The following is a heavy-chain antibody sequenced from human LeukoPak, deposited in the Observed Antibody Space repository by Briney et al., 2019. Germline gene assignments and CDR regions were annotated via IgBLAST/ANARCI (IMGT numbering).Heavy chain of an antibody. V-gene: IGHV5-51*01. CDR2: IYPGDSEI. J-gene: IGHJ4*02. D-gene: IGHD3-3*01. CDR1: GYSFTSHW. CDR3: ARLSPTGVAHFDY. Sequence: GESLKISCKGSGYSFTSHWIGWVRQMPGKGLEWMGTIYPGDSEIRVSPSFQGQVTIAADKSINTAYLQWSSLRASDTAMYFCARLSPTGVAHFDYRGQGTLVTVSS.